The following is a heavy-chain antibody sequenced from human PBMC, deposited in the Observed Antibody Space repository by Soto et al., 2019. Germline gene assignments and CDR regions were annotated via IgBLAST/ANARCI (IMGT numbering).Heavy chain of an antibody. CDR2: ISGSGGST. D-gene: IGHD6-6*01. CDR1: GFTFSSYA. CDR3: AKWGSSSTINYYYYGMDV. V-gene: IGHV3-23*01. Sequence: GGSLRLSCAASGFTFSSYAMSWVRQAPGKGLEWVSAISGSGGSTYYADSVKGRFTISRDNSKNTLYLQMNSLRAEDTAVYYCAKWGSSSTINYYYYGMDVWGQGTTVTVSS. J-gene: IGHJ6*02.